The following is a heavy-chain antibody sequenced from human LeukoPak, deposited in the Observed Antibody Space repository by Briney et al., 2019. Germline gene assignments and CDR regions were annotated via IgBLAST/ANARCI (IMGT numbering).Heavy chain of an antibody. Sequence: GGSLRLSCAASGFTFDDYAMHWVRQAPGKGLEWVSGISWNSGSIGYADSVKGRFTISRDNSKNTLYLQMNSLRAEDTAVYYCARDPDSGSPDYWGQGTLVTVSS. J-gene: IGHJ4*02. CDR1: GFTFDDYA. CDR2: ISWNSGSI. V-gene: IGHV3-9*01. D-gene: IGHD1-26*01. CDR3: ARDPDSGSPDY.